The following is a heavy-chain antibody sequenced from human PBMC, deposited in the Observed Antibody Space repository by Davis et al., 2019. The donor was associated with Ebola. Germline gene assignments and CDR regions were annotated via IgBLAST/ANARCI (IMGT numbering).Heavy chain of an antibody. Sequence: PGGSLRLSCAASGFTFSGSAMHWVRQASGKGLEWVGRIRSKANSYATAYAASVKGRFTISRDDSKNTAYLQMNSLKTEDTAVYYCTRLSTSLTGADPNWFDPWGQGTLVTVSS. J-gene: IGHJ5*02. CDR1: GFTFSGSA. V-gene: IGHV3-73*01. CDR3: TRLSTSLTGADPNWFDP. CDR2: IRSKANSYAT. D-gene: IGHD7-27*01.